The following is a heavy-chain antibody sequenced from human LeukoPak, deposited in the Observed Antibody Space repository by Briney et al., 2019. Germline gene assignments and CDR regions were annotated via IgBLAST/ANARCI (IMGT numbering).Heavy chain of an antibody. CDR1: GFTFSSYG. J-gene: IGHJ3*02. D-gene: IGHD3-16*01. CDR2: IWYDGSNK. CDR3: ARDGAGESFDI. V-gene: IGHV3-33*01. Sequence: PGGSLRLSCAASGFTFSSYGMHWVRQAPGKGLERVAIIWYDGSNKYYADSVKGRFTISRDNSKNTLYVQMDSLRAEDTAVYYCARDGAGESFDIWGQGTMVTVSS.